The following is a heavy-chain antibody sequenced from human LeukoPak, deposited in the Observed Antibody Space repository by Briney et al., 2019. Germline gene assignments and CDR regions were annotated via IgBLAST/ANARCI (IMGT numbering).Heavy chain of an antibody. CDR1: GGSISSYY. CDR3: ARGAYGDYAPFDP. D-gene: IGHD4-17*01. Sequence: PSETLSLTCTVSGGSISSYYWSWIRQPPGKGLEWIGYIYYSGSTNYNPSLKSRVTISVDTSKNQFSLKLSSVTAADTVVYYCARGAYGDYAPFDPWGQGTLVTVSS. J-gene: IGHJ5*02. CDR2: IYYSGST. V-gene: IGHV4-59*01.